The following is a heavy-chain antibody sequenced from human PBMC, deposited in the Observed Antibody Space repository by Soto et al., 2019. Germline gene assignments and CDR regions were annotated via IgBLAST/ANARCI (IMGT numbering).Heavy chain of an antibody. V-gene: IGHV3-33*01. D-gene: IGHD3-10*01. J-gene: IGHJ6*02. CDR3: ARDYSQGYYYGSGSYGGMDV. Sequence: GGSLSLSCAASGFTFSSYGMHWVRQAPGKGLEWVAVIWCDGSNKYYADSVKGRFTTSRNNSKNTLYLKINSLRAEDRAVYYGARDYSQGYYYGSGSYGGMDVWGQGTTVTVSS. CDR2: IWCDGSNK. CDR1: GFTFSSYG.